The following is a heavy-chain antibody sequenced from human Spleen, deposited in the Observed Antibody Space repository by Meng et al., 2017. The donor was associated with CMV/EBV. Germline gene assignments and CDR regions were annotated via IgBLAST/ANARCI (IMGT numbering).Heavy chain of an antibody. Sequence: SETLSLTCIVSGGSINSDGYYWTWIRQYPGKGLEWIGYIYYSGSTYYNPSLKSRVTISVDTSKNQFSLKLNSVTAADTAVYYCARDYSSSSKGMDVWGQGTTVTVSS. D-gene: IGHD6-6*01. J-gene: IGHJ6*02. CDR2: IYYSGST. CDR1: GGSINSDGYY. CDR3: ARDYSSSSKGMDV. V-gene: IGHV4-31*03.